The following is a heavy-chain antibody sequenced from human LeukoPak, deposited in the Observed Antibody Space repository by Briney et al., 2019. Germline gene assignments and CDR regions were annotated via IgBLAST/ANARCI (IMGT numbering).Heavy chain of an antibody. D-gene: IGHD6-19*01. J-gene: IGHJ6*03. CDR3: ARDQGSSRIAVAGTRGYYYYMDV. CDR2: INHSRSN. Sequence: SETLSLTCAVYGVSFSGYYWSWVRQPPGKGLEWVGEINHSRSNNYNPSLKSRLTISVDTSKNQFSLKLRSVTAADTAVYYCARDQGSSRIAVAGTRGYYYYMDVWGKGTTVTISS. CDR1: GVSFSGYY. V-gene: IGHV4-34*01.